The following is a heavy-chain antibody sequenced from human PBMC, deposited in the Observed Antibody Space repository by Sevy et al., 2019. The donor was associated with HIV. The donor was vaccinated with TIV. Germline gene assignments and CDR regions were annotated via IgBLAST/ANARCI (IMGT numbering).Heavy chain of an antibody. D-gene: IGHD2-15*01. CDR1: GYTFNTYR. V-gene: IGHV1-18*01. Sequence: ASVKVSCKVSGYTFNTYRIHWVRQAPGQGLEWMGWVSPHNGDTNYAQRLQGRITMFTDSSTGTAYMELGNLRSDDTAVYYCARSYCSGGRCYSLAYWGQGTLVTVSS. CDR3: ARSYCSGGRCYSLAY. CDR2: VSPHNGDT. J-gene: IGHJ4*02.